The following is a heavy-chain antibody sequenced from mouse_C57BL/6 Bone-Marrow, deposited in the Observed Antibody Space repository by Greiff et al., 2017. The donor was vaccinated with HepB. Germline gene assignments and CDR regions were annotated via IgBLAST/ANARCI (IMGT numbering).Heavy chain of an antibody. V-gene: IGHV14-4*01. CDR1: GFNIKDDY. CDR2: IDPENGDT. J-gene: IGHJ2*01. CDR3: TTDDYDGDYFDY. D-gene: IGHD2-4*01. Sequence: EVQLQQSGAELVRPGASVKLSCTASGFNIKDDYMHWVKQRPEQGLEWIGWIDPENGDTEYASKFQGKAIITADTSSNTAYLQLSSLTSEDTAVYYCTTDDYDGDYFDYWGQGTTLTVSS.